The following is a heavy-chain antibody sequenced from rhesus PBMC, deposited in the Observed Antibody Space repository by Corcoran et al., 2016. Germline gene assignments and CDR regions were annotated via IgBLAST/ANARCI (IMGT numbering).Heavy chain of an antibody. J-gene: IGHJ3*01. V-gene: IGHV4-173*01. CDR3: ARASGGSYYLDAFDY. Sequence: QLQESGPAVVKPWATLSLTCACSGGSISSCNYWRWHRQPPRKAREWIGRISGSGGRTDYNPSLKSRVTISTDTSKNQFSLKLSSVTAADTAVYFCARASGGSYYLDAFDYWGQGLRVTVSS. CDR1: GGSISSCNY. CDR2: ISGSGGRT. D-gene: IGHD3-16*01.